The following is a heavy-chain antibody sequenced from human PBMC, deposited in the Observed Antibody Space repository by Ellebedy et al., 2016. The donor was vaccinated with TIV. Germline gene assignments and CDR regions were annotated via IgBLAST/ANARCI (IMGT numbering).Heavy chain of an antibody. J-gene: IGHJ4*02. CDR1: GFTFSSHG. CDR3: VRVMWPVPGPVDPFDY. CDR2: ITGGCYTT. Sequence: GESLKISCAASGFTFSSHGMAWVRQAPGKGLEWLSGITGGCYTTYYADSVKGRFTISRDNSKNTLFLQLSSLRAEDTAVFYCVRVMWPVPGPVDPFDYWGQGTPVTVSS. V-gene: IGHV3-23*01. D-gene: IGHD6-19*01.